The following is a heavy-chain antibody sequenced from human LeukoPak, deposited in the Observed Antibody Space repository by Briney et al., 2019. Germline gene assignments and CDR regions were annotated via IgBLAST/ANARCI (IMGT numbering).Heavy chain of an antibody. CDR2: ISTGGGTT. CDR3: ARPAGCSGGTCSPFDY. V-gene: IGHV3-23*01. CDR1: GFTFSNSA. Sequence: GGSLRLSCAASGFTFSNSAMSWVRQAPGKGLEWVSAISTGGGTTYYADSVKGRFTISRDNSKSALYLQMNGLRAEDTAVYYCARPAGCSGGTCSPFDYWGQGTLATVSS. J-gene: IGHJ4*02. D-gene: IGHD2-15*01.